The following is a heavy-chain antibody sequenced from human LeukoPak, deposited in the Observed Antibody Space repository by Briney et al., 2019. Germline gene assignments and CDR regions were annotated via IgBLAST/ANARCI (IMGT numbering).Heavy chain of an antibody. V-gene: IGHV4-59*01. CDR3: ASGRLGYNSPFDS. CDR1: GGSISTNY. CDR2: ISYTGNT. J-gene: IGHJ4*02. Sequence: SETLSLTCTVSGGSISTNYWMWIRQPRGKGLEWVGSISYTGNTNYNPSLKSRVTISVDASKNQFSLKLTSVTAADTAVYYCASGRLGYNSPFDSWGQGTLVTVSS. D-gene: IGHD5-24*01.